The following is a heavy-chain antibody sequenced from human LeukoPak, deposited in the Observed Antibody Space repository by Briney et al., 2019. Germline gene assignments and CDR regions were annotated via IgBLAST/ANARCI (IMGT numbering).Heavy chain of an antibody. J-gene: IGHJ4*02. CDR1: GYSFTSSW. D-gene: IGHD3-10*01. CDR3: ARHVLQGSNYFDY. V-gene: IGHV5-51*01. Sequence: GESLKISCKGSGYSFTSSWIAWVRQMPGKGLEWMGTIYPGDSDTRYSPSFQGQVTISADKSISTAYLRWTSLQASDSAIYYCARHVLQGSNYFDYWGQGTLVTVSS. CDR2: IYPGDSDT.